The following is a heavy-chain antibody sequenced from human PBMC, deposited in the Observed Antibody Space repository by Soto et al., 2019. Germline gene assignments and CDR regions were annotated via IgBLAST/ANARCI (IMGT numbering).Heavy chain of an antibody. J-gene: IGHJ6*02. CDR1: GFSLSTSGVG. V-gene: IGHV2-5*02. CDR3: ALDTMEGDYVLGYYGMDV. CDR2: IYWDDDK. Sequence: QITLKESGPTLVKPTQTLTLTCTFSGFSLSTSGVGVGWIRQPPGKALEWLALIYWDDDKRYSPSLKSRLTITKDTSNNQVVLTMTNMDPVDTATYYCALDTMEGDYVLGYYGMDVWGHGTTVTVSS. D-gene: IGHD4-17*01.